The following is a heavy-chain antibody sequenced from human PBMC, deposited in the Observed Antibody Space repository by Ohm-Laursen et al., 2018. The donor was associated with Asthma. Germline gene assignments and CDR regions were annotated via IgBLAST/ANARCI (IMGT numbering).Heavy chain of an antibody. J-gene: IGHJ4*02. V-gene: IGHV3-23*01. CDR3: ARDGDSSTWPMDY. CDR1: GFTFSSYA. Sequence: SLRLSCAASGFTFSSYAMSWVRQAPGKGLECVSAIIGSGADTYYADSVKGRSTLSRDNSKNTVFLQMNSLTAEDTAVYYCARDGDSSTWPMDYWGQGTLVTVSS. D-gene: IGHD6-13*01. CDR2: IIGSGADT.